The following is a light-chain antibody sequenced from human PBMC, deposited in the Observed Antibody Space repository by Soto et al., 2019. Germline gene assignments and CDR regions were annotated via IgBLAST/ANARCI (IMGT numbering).Light chain of an antibody. CDR3: YSTDSSNSRGV. Sequence: SYELTQPPSVSVSPGQTARITCSGDALPKKNAYWYQQRSGQAPVLVIYGDNKRPSGIPERFSVSSSGTVDTLTISGAQVEDEADYFCYSTDSSNSRGVFGGGTQLTVL. J-gene: IGLJ2*01. CDR2: GDN. CDR1: ALPKKN. V-gene: IGLV3-10*01.